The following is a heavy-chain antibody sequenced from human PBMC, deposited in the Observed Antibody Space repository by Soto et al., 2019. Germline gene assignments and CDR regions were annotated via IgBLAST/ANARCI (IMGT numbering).Heavy chain of an antibody. D-gene: IGHD3-16*01. J-gene: IGHJ5*02. CDR3: AHIPNYYQYDWFDP. V-gene: IGHV2-5*02. CDR2: IYWDDDK. Sequence: QITLKESGPTLVKPTQTLTLTCTFSGFSLTTRGVGVGWIRQPPGKALECLALIYWDDDKRYSPSLQSRLSIAKDTSNDPVVPTTTNVDPVDTATYYCAHIPNYYQYDWFDPWGQGTLVSVSS. CDR1: GFSLTTRGVG.